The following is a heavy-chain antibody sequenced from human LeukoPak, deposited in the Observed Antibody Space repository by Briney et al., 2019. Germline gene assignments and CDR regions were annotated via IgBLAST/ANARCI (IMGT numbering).Heavy chain of an antibody. Sequence: ASVKVSCKASGYTFTNYYMHWVRQAPGQGLEWMGLINPSGGSTSYAQKFRGRVTMTSDTSTSTVYMELRSLRSEDTAVYYCARGGFGLGVGSTKGLNWLDPWGQGTLVTVSS. CDR3: ARGGFGLGVGSTKGLNWLDP. V-gene: IGHV1-46*01. D-gene: IGHD1-26*01. J-gene: IGHJ5*02. CDR2: INPSGGST. CDR1: GYTFTNYY.